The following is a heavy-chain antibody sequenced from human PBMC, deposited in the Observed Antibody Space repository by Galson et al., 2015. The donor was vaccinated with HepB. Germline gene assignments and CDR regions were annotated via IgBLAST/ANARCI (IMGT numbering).Heavy chain of an antibody. CDR3: ARSDYGSGSPAWYYYYYGMDV. V-gene: IGHV1-3*01. CDR2: INAGNGNT. D-gene: IGHD3-10*01. Sequence: SVKVSCKPSGYTFTSYAMHWVRQAPGQRLEWMGWINAGNGNTKYSQKFQGRVTITRDTSASTAYMELSSLRSEDTAVYYCARSDYGSGSPAWYYYYYGMDVWGRGTTVTVSS. J-gene: IGHJ6*02. CDR1: GYTFTSYA.